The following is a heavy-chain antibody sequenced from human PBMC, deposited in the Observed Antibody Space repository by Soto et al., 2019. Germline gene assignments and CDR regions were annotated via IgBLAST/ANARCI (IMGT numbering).Heavy chain of an antibody. Sequence: QVQLVQSGAEVKKPGSSVKVSCKASGGTFSSYAISWVRQAPGQGLEWMGGIIPIFGTANYAQKFQGRVTITADESTSTAYMELSSLISEDTAVYYCAITSIEYCGGDCYARAFDIWGQGTMVTVSS. CDR2: IIPIFGTA. V-gene: IGHV1-69*01. CDR1: GGTFSSYA. D-gene: IGHD2-21*02. J-gene: IGHJ3*02. CDR3: AITSIEYCGGDCYARAFDI.